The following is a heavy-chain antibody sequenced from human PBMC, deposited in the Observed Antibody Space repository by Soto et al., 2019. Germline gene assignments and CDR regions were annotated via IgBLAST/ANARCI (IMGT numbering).Heavy chain of an antibody. CDR1: GGTFSSYT. Sequence: ASVKVSCKASGGTFSSYTISWVRQAPGQGLEWMGRIIPILGIANYAQKFQGRVTITADKSTSTAYMELSSLRSEDTAVYYCARDRVMSSSNTLTPPSSWFDPWGQGTLVTVSS. CDR2: IIPILGIA. V-gene: IGHV1-69*04. CDR3: ARDRVMSSSNTLTPPSSWFDP. D-gene: IGHD6-6*01. J-gene: IGHJ5*02.